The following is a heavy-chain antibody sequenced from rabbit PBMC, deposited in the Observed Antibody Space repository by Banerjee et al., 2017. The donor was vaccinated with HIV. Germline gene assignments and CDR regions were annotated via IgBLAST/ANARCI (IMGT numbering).Heavy chain of an antibody. Sequence: QEQLEESGGDLVKPEGSLTLTCTASGFSFSSSYWICWVRQAPGKGLEWIACIDAGSASAYYATWAKGRFTISRTTTTVTLQLNSLTAADTATYFCARLDANNGGYYFKLWGPGTLVTVS. J-gene: IGHJ4*01. CDR3: ARLDANNGGYYFKL. D-gene: IGHD1-1*01. CDR1: GFSFSSSYW. CDR2: IDAGSASA. V-gene: IGHV1S45*01.